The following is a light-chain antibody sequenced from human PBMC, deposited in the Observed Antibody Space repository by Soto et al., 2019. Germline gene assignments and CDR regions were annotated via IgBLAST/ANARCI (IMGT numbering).Light chain of an antibody. J-gene: IGKJ4*01. CDR2: AAS. CDR1: QNINSD. Sequence: DIPMTQSPSSLSASVGDRVTITCRASQNINSDLNWYQQKPGKVPKVLIYAASSLQSGVPSRFSGSGSGTDFTLTISSLQPEDFATYYCQQSYSTPPVTFGGGTKVEIK. CDR3: QQSYSTPPVT. V-gene: IGKV1-39*01.